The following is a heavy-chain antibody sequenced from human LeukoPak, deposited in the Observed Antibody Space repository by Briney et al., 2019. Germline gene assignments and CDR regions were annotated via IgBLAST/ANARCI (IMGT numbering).Heavy chain of an antibody. D-gene: IGHD3-10*01. V-gene: IGHV4-38-2*02. CDR2: IYTSGST. CDR3: ARDSITMVRGVIISYYYGMDV. Sequence: SETLSLTCAVSGYSISSGYYWGWIRPPPGKGLEWIGLIYTSGSTNYNPSLKSRFTMSVDTSKNQFSLKLSSVTAADTAVYYCARDSITMVRGVIISYYYGMDVWGQGTTVTVSS. J-gene: IGHJ6*02. CDR1: GYSISSGYY.